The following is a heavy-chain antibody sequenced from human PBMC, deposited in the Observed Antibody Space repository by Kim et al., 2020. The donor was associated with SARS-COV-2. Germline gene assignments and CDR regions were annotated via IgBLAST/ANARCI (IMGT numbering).Heavy chain of an antibody. CDR3: ARRNCSGGNCYLDY. CDR1: GNTFPNHW. D-gene: IGHD2-15*01. CDR2: IDPTGSYP. V-gene: IGHV5-10-1*01. Sequence: GESLKISCEGSGNTFPNHWITWVRQMPGKGLEWMGIIDPTGSYPNYSPSFQGHVTISRDNSLNTAYLQWSSLKASDTAMYYCARRNCSGGNCYLDYWGQG. J-gene: IGHJ4*02.